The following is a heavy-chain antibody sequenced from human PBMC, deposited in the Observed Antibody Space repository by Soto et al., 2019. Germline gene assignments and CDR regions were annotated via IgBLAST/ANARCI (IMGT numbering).Heavy chain of an antibody. J-gene: IGHJ4*02. V-gene: IGHV2-5*02. CDR2: IYWEDDK. CDR1: GFSLNTRRMS. CDR3: ARSYSGTYLPRGVFDY. Sequence: SGPTLVNPTQTLTLTCTFSGFSLNTRRMSVGWIRQPPGKALEWLALIYWEDDKRYSPSLKSRLTIIKDTSKNQVVLTMTNMDPVDTATYYCARSYSGTYLPRGVFDYWGQGTLVTVSS. D-gene: IGHD1-26*01.